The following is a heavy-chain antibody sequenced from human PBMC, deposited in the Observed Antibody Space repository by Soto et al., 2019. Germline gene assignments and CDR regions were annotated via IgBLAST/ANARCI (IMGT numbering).Heavy chain of an antibody. CDR3: ARVQGDYYYAMDV. J-gene: IGHJ6*02. D-gene: IGHD3-16*01. CDR1: GGTFSTYA. CDR2: IIPISATA. V-gene: IGHV1-69*01. Sequence: QVQLVQSGAEVKKPGSSVKVSCKASGGTFSTYAISWVRQAPGQGLEWMGGIIPISATAKSAQKFQGRVTLTADESSSTAYMELSSLRSEDTAVYYCARVQGDYYYAMDVWGQGTTVIVSS.